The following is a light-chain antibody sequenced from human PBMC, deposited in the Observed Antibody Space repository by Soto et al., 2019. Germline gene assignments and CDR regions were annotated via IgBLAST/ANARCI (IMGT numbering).Light chain of an antibody. CDR2: GAS. V-gene: IGKV3-15*01. J-gene: IGKJ2*01. CDR3: QQYRNWPPYT. CDR1: QTVGSN. Sequence: EIVMTQSPATLSVSPGERATLSCRASQTVGSNLAWYQQKPGQAPRLLIYGASTRATGIPARFSGSGSGTDFTLPISSLQSEDFAVYYCQQYRNWPPYTFGQGTKLEIK.